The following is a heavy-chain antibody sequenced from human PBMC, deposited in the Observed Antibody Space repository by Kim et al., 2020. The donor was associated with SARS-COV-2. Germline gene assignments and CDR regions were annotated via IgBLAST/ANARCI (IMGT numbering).Heavy chain of an antibody. V-gene: IGHV4-31*03. CDR2: IYYSGST. J-gene: IGHJ6*02. Sequence: SETLSLTCTVSGGSISSGGYYWSWIRQHPGKGLEWIGYIYYSGSTYYNPSLKSRVTISVDTSKNQFSLKLSSVTAADTAVYYCAHGSGSYYGMDVWGQGTTVTVSS. CDR1: GGSISSGGYY. CDR3: AHGSGSYYGMDV. D-gene: IGHD3-10*01.